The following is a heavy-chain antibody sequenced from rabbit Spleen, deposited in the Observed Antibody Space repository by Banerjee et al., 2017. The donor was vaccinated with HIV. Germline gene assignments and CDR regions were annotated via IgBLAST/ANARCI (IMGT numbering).Heavy chain of an antibody. J-gene: IGHJ4*01. CDR1: GFDFSMLHY. D-gene: IGHD4-1*01. CDR3: ARDDYYSSGSNL. V-gene: IGHV1S45*01. Sequence: QEQLVESGGGLVKPGASLTLTCKASGFDFSMLHYMCWVRQAPGKGLEWVACIYVGDNDNSYYANWAKGRFTISKASSTTVTLQMTSLTAADTATYFCARDDYYSSGSNLWGQGTLVTVS. CDR2: IYVGDNDNS.